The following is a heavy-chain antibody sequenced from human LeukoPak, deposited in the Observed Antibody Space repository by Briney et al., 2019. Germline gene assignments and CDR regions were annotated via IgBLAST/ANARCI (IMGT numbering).Heavy chain of an antibody. CDR1: GFTFSSYS. J-gene: IGHJ6*02. CDR3: AKSNCSSTSCYPVYYYYGMDV. Sequence: TGGSLRLSCAASGFTFSSYSMNWVRQAPGKGLEWVSAISGSGGSTYYADSVKGRFTISRDNSKNTLYLQMNSLRAEDTAVYYCAKSNCSSTSCYPVYYYYGMDVWGQGTTVTVSS. CDR2: ISGSGGST. D-gene: IGHD2-2*01. V-gene: IGHV3-23*01.